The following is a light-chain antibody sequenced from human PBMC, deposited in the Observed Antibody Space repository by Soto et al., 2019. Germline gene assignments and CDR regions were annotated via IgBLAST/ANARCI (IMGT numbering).Light chain of an antibody. CDR1: QSLNNR. V-gene: IGKV1-5*01. CDR2: DAS. CDR3: HQYKTYST. J-gene: IGKJ1*01. Sequence: ILLTQSPSSLSASLGDRVTIXXRASQSLNNRLAWYQQKPGKAPKILIYDASTLESGVSSRFSGTGSETECTLTITDLQADDLATYFCHQYKTYSTFGQGTKVDIK.